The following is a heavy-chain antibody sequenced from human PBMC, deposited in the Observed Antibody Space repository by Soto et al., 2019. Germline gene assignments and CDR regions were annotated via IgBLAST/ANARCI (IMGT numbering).Heavy chain of an antibody. CDR3: AKGKSRGYYYYGMDV. V-gene: IGHV3-23*01. D-gene: IGHD3-10*01. CDR2: ISGSGGST. J-gene: IGHJ6*02. Sequence: GGSLRLSCAASGFTFSSYAMSWVRQAPGKGLEWVSAISGSGGSTYYADSVKGRFTISRDNSKNTLYLQMNSLRAEDTAVYYCAKGKSRGYYYYGMDVWGQGTTVTVSS. CDR1: GFTFSSYA.